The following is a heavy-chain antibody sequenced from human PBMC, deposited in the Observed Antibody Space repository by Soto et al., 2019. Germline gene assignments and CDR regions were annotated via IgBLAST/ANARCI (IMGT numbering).Heavy chain of an antibody. D-gene: IGHD3-9*01. CDR3: ARDRRPYYDILTGPPFSLDY. V-gene: IGHV3-13*01. CDR2: IGTAGDT. J-gene: IGHJ4*02. CDR1: GFTFSSYD. Sequence: PGGSLRLSCAASGFTFSSYDMHWVRQATGKGLEWVSAIGTAGDTYYPGSVKGRFTISRDNSKNTLYLQMNSLRAEDTAVYYCARDRRPYYDILTGPPFSLDYWGQGTLVTVSS.